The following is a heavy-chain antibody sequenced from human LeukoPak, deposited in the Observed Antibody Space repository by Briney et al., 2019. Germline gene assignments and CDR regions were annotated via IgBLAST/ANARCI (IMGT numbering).Heavy chain of an antibody. V-gene: IGHV3-21*01. CDR2: ISSSSSYI. CDR1: GFTVSNNY. CDR3: ARDPVVVVAATPDGMDV. J-gene: IGHJ6*02. Sequence: GGSLRLSCAASGFTVSNNYMNWVRQAPGKGLEWVSSISSSSSYIYYADSVKGRFTISRDNAKNSLYLQMNSLRAEDTAVYYYARDPVVVVAATPDGMDVWGQGTTVTVSS. D-gene: IGHD2-15*01.